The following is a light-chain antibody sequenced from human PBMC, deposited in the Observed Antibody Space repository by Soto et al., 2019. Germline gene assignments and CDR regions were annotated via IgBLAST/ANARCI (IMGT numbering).Light chain of an antibody. J-gene: IGKJ5*01. CDR1: QVISTS. Sequence: IHLAHSPSFLSPSIGDSVAMTCGASQVISTSLAWYQVKPVKAPNLLIYAASTLESGVPSRFSATVSGTEFSLTITSLQPEDFATYYCQQLFDSPITFGQGTRLEIK. CDR2: AAS. V-gene: IGKV1-9*01. CDR3: QQLFDSPIT.